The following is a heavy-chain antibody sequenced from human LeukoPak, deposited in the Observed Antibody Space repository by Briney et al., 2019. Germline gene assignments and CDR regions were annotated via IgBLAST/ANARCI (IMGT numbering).Heavy chain of an antibody. J-gene: IGHJ4*02. CDR2: VFQNVAT. CDR1: GFTFSDYW. D-gene: IGHD3-16*01. V-gene: IGHV4-38-2*02. CDR3: AREYYGTFEY. Sequence: ESLRLSCAASGFTFSDYWMAWVRQAPGKGLEWIGSVFQNVATYYNPSLQSRVTMSIDTSKNQCSLKLSSVTAADTAVYYCAREYYGTFEYWGQGTLVPVSS.